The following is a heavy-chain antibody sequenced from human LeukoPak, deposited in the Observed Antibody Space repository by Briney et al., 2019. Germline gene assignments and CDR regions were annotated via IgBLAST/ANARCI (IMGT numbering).Heavy chain of an antibody. V-gene: IGHV4-39*07. CDR3: ARVGNPLVTVFAWFDP. Sequence: PSETLSLTCTVSGGSIGSGTYYWGWIRQSPGKGLEWIGSIFYSGSTNYNPSLKSRVTISVDTSKNQFSLKLSSVTAADTAVYYWARVGNPLVTVFAWFDPWGQGTLVTVPS. J-gene: IGHJ5*02. CDR2: IFYSGST. D-gene: IGHD3-3*01. CDR1: GGSIGSGTYY.